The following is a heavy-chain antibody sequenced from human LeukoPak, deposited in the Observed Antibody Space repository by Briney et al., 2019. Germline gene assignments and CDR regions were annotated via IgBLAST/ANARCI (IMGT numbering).Heavy chain of an antibody. CDR3: ARDGDYYDSSRYFDY. V-gene: IGHV3-30-3*01. Sequence: GGSLRLSFGASGFTFSSYAMDWVRQAPGKGLGWGAGLSYDGSNKYYADSVKGRFTISRDNSKNTLYLQMNSLRAEDTAVYYCARDGDYYDSSRYFDYWGKGTPVTVSS. CDR2: LSYDGSNK. D-gene: IGHD3-22*01. CDR1: GFTFSSYA. J-gene: IGHJ4*02.